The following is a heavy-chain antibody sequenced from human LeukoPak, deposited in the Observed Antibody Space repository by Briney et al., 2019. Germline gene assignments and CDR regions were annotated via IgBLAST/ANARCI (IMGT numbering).Heavy chain of an antibody. CDR2: ISAYNGNT. CDR3: ARLYSSGWSPYYFDY. J-gene: IGHJ4*02. D-gene: IGHD6-19*01. Sequence: EASVTVSCTSSGYTFTIYGISWVRQAPGQGLEWMGWISAYNGNTNYAQKLQGRVTMTTDTSTSTAYMELRSLRSDDTAVYYCARLYSSGWSPYYFDYWGQGTLVTVSS. CDR1: GYTFTIYG. V-gene: IGHV1-18*01.